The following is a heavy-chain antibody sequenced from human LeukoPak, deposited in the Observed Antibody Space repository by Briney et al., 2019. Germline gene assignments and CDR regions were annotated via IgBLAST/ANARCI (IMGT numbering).Heavy chain of an antibody. Sequence: GASVNVSCKASGGTFSSYSISWVRQAPGEGREWMGGIIPIFGTANYAQKFQGRVTITADKSTSTAYMELSSLRSEDTAVYYCARSGKWFLEWRSPHNWFDPWGQGTLVTVSS. CDR2: IIPIFGTA. CDR3: ARSGKWFLEWRSPHNWFDP. CDR1: GGTFSSYS. D-gene: IGHD3-3*01. J-gene: IGHJ5*02. V-gene: IGHV1-69*06.